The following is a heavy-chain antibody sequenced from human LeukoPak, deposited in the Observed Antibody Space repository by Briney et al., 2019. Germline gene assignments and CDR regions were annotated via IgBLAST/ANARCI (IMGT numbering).Heavy chain of an antibody. Sequence: ASVRVSCKASGYTFTGYYVHWVRQAPGQVLEWMGRINPNNGGSDYAQKFQGRVTMTRDTSITTAYMDLSRLTSDDTAVYYCARGPSGTRTTVHWGQGTLVTVSS. CDR3: ARGPSGTRTTVH. D-gene: IGHD1-7*01. CDR1: GYTFTGYY. CDR2: INPNNGGS. J-gene: IGHJ4*02. V-gene: IGHV1-2*06.